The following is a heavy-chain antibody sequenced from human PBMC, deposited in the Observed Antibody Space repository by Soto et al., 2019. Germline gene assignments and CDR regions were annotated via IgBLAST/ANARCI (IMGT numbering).Heavy chain of an antibody. CDR3: ARGGYDWGP. CDR2: IYYSGST. V-gene: IGHV4-59*01. D-gene: IGHD3-16*01. CDR1: GGSISSYY. J-gene: IGHJ5*02. Sequence: SETLSLTCPVSGGSISSYYWSWIRQPPGKGLEWIGYIYYSGSTNYNPSLKSRVTISVDTSKNQFSLKLTSVTAADTAVYYCARGGYDWGPWGQGALVTVSS.